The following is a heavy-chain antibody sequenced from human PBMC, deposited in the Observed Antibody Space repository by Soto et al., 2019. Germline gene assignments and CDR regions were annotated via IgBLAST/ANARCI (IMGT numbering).Heavy chain of an antibody. CDR2: IYYSGST. CDR1: GGSISSSSFY. CDR3: AKRSYYDKSAHFDY. D-gene: IGHD3-22*01. Sequence: SETLSLTCTVFGGSISSSSFYWGWIRQPPGKGLEWIGTIYYSGSTYYNPSLKSRLTISVDTSKNQFSLELSSVTAADTAVYYCAKRSYYDKSAHFDYWGQGTQVTVSS. V-gene: IGHV4-39*01. J-gene: IGHJ4*02.